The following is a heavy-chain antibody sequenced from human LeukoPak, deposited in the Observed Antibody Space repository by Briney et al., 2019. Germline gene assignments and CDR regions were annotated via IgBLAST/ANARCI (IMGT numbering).Heavy chain of an antibody. CDR2: INHSGST. J-gene: IGHJ4*02. V-gene: IGHV4-34*01. Sequence: SETLSLTCAVYGGSFSGYYWSWIRQPPGKGLEWIGEINHSGSTNYNPSLKSRVTISVDTSKNQFSLKLSSVTAADTAVYYCARYRSDGYNYSVQYYFDYWGQGTLVTVSS. CDR1: GGSFSGYY. D-gene: IGHD5-24*01. CDR3: ARYRSDGYNYSVQYYFDY.